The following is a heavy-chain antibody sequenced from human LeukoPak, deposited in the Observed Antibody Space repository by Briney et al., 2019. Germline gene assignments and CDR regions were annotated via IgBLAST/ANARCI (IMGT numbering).Heavy chain of an antibody. CDR3: ARERWVGASLLFDD. CDR2: INYNGRT. D-gene: IGHD1-26*01. V-gene: IGHV4-59*11. J-gene: IGHJ4*02. Sequence: SETLSLTCAVSGGSISSHYWSWIRRPPGKGLEWIGNINYNGRTNYNPSLKSRVTMSVDTSKNQFSLKLRSVTAADTALYYCARERWVGASLLFDDWGQGTLVTVSS. CDR1: GGSISSHY.